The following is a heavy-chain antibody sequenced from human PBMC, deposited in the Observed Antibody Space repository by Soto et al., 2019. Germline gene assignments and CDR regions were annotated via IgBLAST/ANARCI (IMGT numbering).Heavy chain of an antibody. V-gene: IGHV3-74*01. J-gene: IGHJ4*02. CDR2: ISGDGRTT. CDR3: ARGVPNCSSSSCYFDF. D-gene: IGHD2-2*01. CDR1: GFTFSSHW. Sequence: GGSLRLSCAASGFTFSSHWMNWVRQGPGKGLVWVSRISGDGRTTSHADSVKGRFTISRDHAKNTLYRQMNSLRVEDTAVYYCARGVPNCSSSSCYFDFWGQGILVTVAS.